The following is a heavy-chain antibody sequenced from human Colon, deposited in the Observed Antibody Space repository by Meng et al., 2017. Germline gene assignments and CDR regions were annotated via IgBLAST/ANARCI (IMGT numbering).Heavy chain of an antibody. Sequence: HVPLEESVPGLVKPLWTLSLTCAVTCGSINIGVWWSWVRQAPGKGLAWIGEIHSNESTNYNPSLKSRLTLSLDKSNNQFSLSLSSVTAADTAVYYCVMNDHCTSGTCYPHFDYWGQGTLVTVSS. J-gene: IGHJ4*02. CDR3: VMNDHCTSGTCYPHFDY. CDR1: CGSINIGVW. CDR2: IHSNEST. D-gene: IGHD2-15*01. V-gene: IGHV4-4*02.